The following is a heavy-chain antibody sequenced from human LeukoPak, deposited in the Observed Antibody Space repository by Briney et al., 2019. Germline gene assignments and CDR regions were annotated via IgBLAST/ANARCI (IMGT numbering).Heavy chain of an antibody. CDR3: ARDVAGGTHFDY. CDR1: GFPFSRYW. CDR2: ITGDGTDT. V-gene: IGHV3-74*01. D-gene: IGHD4-23*01. J-gene: IGHJ4*02. Sequence: SGGSLRLSCAASGFPFSRYWMHWVRQPPGKGLVWVSRITGDGTDTNYADSVKGRFTISRDNAKNTVYLQVNSLRAEDTAVYYCARDVAGGTHFDYWGQGTLVTVSS.